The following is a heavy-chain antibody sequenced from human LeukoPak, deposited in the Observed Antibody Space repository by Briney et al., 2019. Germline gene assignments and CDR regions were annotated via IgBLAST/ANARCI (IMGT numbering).Heavy chain of an antibody. CDR2: IYHTEST. CDR3: ARQKWLIRGIDY. J-gene: IGHJ4*02. D-gene: IGHD6-19*01. Sequence: PSQTLSLTCTVSGGSINSGDYYWSWIRQPPGKGLEWIGYIYHTESTFYNPSLNSRVTISLDMSNNQFSLKLSSATAADTAVYYCARQKWLIRGIDYWGQGTLVAVSS. V-gene: IGHV4-30-4*01. CDR1: GGSINSGDYY.